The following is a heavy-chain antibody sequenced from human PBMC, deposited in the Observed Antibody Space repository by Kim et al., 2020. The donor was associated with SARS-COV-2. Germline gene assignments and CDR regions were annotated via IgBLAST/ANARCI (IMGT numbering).Heavy chain of an antibody. D-gene: IGHD1-26*01. V-gene: IGHV3-23*01. J-gene: IGHJ4*02. CDR3: AAVPGGRRVDY. Sequence: GGSLRLSCAASGLIFRNYAMTWVRQPLGKGLEWVSTIGDAGDIHYADSVKGRCTISRDNYKNTLYLQLNSLRAEDTAVYYCAAVPGGRRVDYWGQGTLVTVSS. CDR2: IGDAGDI. CDR1: GLIFRNYA.